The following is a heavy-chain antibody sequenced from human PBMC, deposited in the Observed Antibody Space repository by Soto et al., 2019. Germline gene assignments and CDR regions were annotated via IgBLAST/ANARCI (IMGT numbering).Heavy chain of an antibody. Sequence: PGGSLRLSCAAAGLTFSSYGMHWIRQAPGKGLEWVAVISYDGSNKYYADSVKGRFTISRDNSKNTLYLQMNSLRAEDTAVYYCAKGHYYYYMDVWGKGTTVTVSS. V-gene: IGHV3-30*18. CDR2: ISYDGSNK. J-gene: IGHJ6*03. CDR3: AKGHYYYYMDV. CDR1: GLTFSSYG.